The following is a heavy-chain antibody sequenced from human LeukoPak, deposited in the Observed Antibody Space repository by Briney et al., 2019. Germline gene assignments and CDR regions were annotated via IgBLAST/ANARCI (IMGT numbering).Heavy chain of an antibody. D-gene: IGHD5/OR15-5a*01. CDR2: ITGTGDYT. Sequence: GGSRRLSCSASGFAFSTSAMSWVRQAPGKGLEWVSTITGTGDYTEYADSVKGRFTISRDNSKNTLFLQMSSLRADDTAFYYCAKVLRVVIVYDYWGQGTLVTVSS. CDR1: GFAFSTSA. CDR3: AKVLRVVIVYDY. V-gene: IGHV3-23*01. J-gene: IGHJ4*02.